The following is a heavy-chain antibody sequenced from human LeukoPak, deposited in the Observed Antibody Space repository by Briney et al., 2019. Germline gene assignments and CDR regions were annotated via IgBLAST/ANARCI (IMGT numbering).Heavy chain of an antibody. V-gene: IGHV3-48*03. J-gene: IGHJ4*02. CDR2: ISSSGSTI. CDR3: ARESSCFDY. D-gene: IGHD6-19*01. Sequence: GGSLRLTCAASGFTFRNYEMNWVRQAPGKGLGWLSYISSSGSTIYYADSVKGRFTISRDNAKNSLYLQMNSLRDEDTAVYYCARESSCFDYWGQGTLVTVSS. CDR1: GFTFRNYE.